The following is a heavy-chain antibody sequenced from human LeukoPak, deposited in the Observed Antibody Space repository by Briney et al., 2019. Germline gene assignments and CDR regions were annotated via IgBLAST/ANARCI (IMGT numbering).Heavy chain of an antibody. Sequence: GGSLRLSCGASGFTDSSKYMSWVRQAPGKGLEWVSVIYSGGSTYYADSVKGRFTISRDNSKNTLYLQMNSLRAEDTAVYYCAGHTAMAPLDYWGQGTLVTVSS. CDR2: IYSGGST. CDR3: AGHTAMAPLDY. V-gene: IGHV3-53*01. J-gene: IGHJ4*02. D-gene: IGHD5-18*01. CDR1: GFTDSSKY.